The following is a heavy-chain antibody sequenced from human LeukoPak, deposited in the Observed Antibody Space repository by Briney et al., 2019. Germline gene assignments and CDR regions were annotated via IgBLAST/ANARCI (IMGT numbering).Heavy chain of an antibody. CDR2: IYYSGST. CDR3: ARPRIYYYDSSGYGNLIDAFDI. CDR1: GGSISSSSYY. D-gene: IGHD3-22*01. V-gene: IGHV4-39*01. J-gene: IGHJ3*02. Sequence: AETLSLTCTVSGGSISSSSYYWGWIRQPPGKGLEWIGSIYYSGSTYYNPSLKSRVTISVDTSKNQFSLKLSSVTAADTAVYYCARPRIYYYDSSGYGNLIDAFDIWGQGTMVTDSA.